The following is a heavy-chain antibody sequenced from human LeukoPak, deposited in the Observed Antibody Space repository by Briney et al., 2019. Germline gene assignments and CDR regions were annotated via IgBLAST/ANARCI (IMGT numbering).Heavy chain of an antibody. CDR2: IRYDGSNK. CDR3: AKDVKGRSAGTIGNWFDP. CDR1: GFTFSSYG. D-gene: IGHD1-7*01. V-gene: IGHV3-30*02. Sequence: PGGSLRLSCAASGFTFSSYGMHWVRQAPGKGLEWVAFIRYDGSNKYYADSVKGRFTISRDNSKNTLYLQMNSLRAEDTAVYYCAKDVKGRSAGTIGNWFDPWGQGTLVTVSS. J-gene: IGHJ5*02.